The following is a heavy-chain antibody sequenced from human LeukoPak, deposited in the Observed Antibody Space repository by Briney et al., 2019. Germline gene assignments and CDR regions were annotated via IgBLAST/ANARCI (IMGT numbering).Heavy chain of an antibody. CDR3: ARLWRGSYPRFFDF. J-gene: IGHJ4*02. Sequence: GGSLRLSCAASGFTFSSYSMNWVRQAPGKGLEWVSYISSSSSTIYYADSVKGRFTISRDNSKNTLYLQMNSLSAEDSAIYYCARLWRGSYPRFFDFWGQGALVTVS. CDR1: GFTFSSYS. D-gene: IGHD3-10*01. V-gene: IGHV3-48*01. CDR2: ISSSSSTI.